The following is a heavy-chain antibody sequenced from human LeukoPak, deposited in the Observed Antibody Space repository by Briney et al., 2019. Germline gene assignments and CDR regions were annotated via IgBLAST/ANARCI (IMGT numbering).Heavy chain of an antibody. D-gene: IGHD3-3*01. CDR3: ARGPYKDFWSGYSDY. V-gene: IGHV3-48*01. CDR2: ISSSSTTI. Sequence: GGSLRLSCSASGFIFSSYSMSWVRQAPGKGLEWVSYISSSSTTIYYADSVKGRFTISRDNAKNSLYLQMNSLRVADTAVYYCARGPYKDFWSGYSDYWGQRTLVTVSS. J-gene: IGHJ4*02. CDR1: GFIFSSYS.